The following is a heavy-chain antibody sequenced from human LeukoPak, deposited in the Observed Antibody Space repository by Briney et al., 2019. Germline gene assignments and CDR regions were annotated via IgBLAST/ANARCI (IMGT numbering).Heavy chain of an antibody. CDR3: ARGTPTPGVDY. D-gene: IGHD1-1*01. V-gene: IGHV7-4-1*02. J-gene: IGHJ4*02. CDR1: GDTFSSYA. Sequence: ASVKVSCKASGDTFSSYAISWVRQAPGQGLEWMGNIDTDTXNPXXXXXXXXHFVFFLDTSVSTAYLQINSLRAEDTAVYYCARGTPTPGVDYWGQGTQVTVSS. CDR2: IDTDTXNP.